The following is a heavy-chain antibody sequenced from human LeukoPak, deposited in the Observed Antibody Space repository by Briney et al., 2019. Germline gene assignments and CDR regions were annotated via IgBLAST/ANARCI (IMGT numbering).Heavy chain of an antibody. V-gene: IGHV4-34*01. Sequence: SETLSLTCAVYGGSFSGYYWSWIRQPPGKGLEWIGEINHSGRTNYNPSLKSRVSISVDTSKKQFSLKLSSVTAADTAVYYCARFIGESLESDEPWGRGTLVTVSS. CDR1: GGSFSGYY. CDR2: INHSGRT. D-gene: IGHD2-21*01. J-gene: IGHJ5*02. CDR3: ARFIGESLESDEP.